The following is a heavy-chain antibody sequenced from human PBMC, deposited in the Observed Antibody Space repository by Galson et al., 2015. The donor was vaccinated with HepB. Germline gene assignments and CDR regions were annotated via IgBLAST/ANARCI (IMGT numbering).Heavy chain of an antibody. CDR2: IYPGDSDT. CDR3: ARANYYDTASFVQNYGMDV. V-gene: IGHV5-51*01. J-gene: IGHJ6*02. CDR1: GYSFTSYW. D-gene: IGHD3-22*01. Sequence: QSGAEVKKPGESLKISCKGSGYSFTSYWIGWVRQMPGKGLEWMGIIYPGDSDTRYSPSFQGQVTISADKSISTAYLQWSSLKASDTAMYYCARANYYDTASFVQNYGMDVWGQGTLVTVSS.